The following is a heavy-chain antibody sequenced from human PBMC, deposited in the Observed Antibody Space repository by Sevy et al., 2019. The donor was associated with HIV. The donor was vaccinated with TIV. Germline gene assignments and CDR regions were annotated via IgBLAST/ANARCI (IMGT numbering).Heavy chain of an antibody. D-gene: IGHD7-27*01. CDR3: ALGMKDAFDI. J-gene: IGHJ3*02. CDR2: ISSSSSYI. CDR1: GFTFSSYS. Sequence: GGSLRLSCTASGFTFSSYSMNWVRQAPGKGLEWVSSISSSSSYIYYADSVKGRFTISRDNAKNSLYLQMNSLRAEDTAVYYCALGMKDAFDIWGQGTMVTVSS. V-gene: IGHV3-21*01.